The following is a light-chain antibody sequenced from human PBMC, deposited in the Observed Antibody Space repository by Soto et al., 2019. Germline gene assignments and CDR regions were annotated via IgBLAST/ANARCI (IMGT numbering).Light chain of an antibody. Sequence: QSALIQPPSVSGSPGQSVTISCTGTSTDVGSHDCVSWYQQHPCTVPKPMIYNVNTQSSGVPDRFTASMTISGLQAEDEADYHCCSYTSSATTEVFGGGTKLTVL. V-gene: IGLV2-18*02. CDR3: CSYTSSATTEV. J-gene: IGLJ2*01. CDR2: NVN. CDR1: STDVGSHDC.